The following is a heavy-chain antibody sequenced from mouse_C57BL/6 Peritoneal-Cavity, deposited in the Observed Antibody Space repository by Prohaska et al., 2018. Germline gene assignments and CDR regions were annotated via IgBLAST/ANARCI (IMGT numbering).Heavy chain of an antibody. V-gene: IGHV1-62-2*01. D-gene: IGHD2-4*01. CDR1: GYTFTEYT. J-gene: IGHJ2*01. Sequence: QIQLQQSGAELVKPGASVKLSCKASGYTFTEYTIHWVKQRSGQGLEWIGWFYPGSGSIKYNEKFKGKATLTADKSSSTVYMELSRLTSEDSAVYFCARHEDPYDYDKGFEYWGQGTTLTVCS. CDR3: ARHEDPYDYDKGFEY. CDR2: FYPGSGSI.